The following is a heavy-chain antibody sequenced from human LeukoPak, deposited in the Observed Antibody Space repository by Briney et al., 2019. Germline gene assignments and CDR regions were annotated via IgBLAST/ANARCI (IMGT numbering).Heavy chain of an antibody. V-gene: IGHV1-46*01. J-gene: IGHJ4*02. CDR1: GYTFTSYY. CDR2: INPSGGST. CDR3: ARDDYGGHGDY. D-gene: IGHD4-23*01. Sequence: ASVKVSCKASGYTFTSYYMHWVRQAPGQGLEWMGIINPSGGSTSYAQKFQGRVTMTRDTSTSTVYMELSSLRSEDTAAYYCARDDYGGHGDYWGQGTLVTVSS.